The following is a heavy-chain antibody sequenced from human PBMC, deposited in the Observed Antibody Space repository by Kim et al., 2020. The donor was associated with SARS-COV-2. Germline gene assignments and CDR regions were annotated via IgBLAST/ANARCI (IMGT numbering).Heavy chain of an antibody. D-gene: IGHD1-26*01. CDR2: ISWNSGNI. V-gene: IGHV3-9*01. J-gene: IGHJ4*02. CDR3: AKASVADSGGAALL. Sequence: GGSLRLSCAASGFTFDDYAMHWVRQAPGKGLEWVSDISWNSGNIGYADSVKGRFTISRDNAKNSLYLQMNSLRVEDTALYYCAKASVADSGGAALLWGQGTLVTVSS. CDR1: GFTFDDYA.